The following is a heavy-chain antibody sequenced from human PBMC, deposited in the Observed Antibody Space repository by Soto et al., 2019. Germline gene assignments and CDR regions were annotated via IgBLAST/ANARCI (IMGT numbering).Heavy chain of an antibody. CDR3: ARGHIAVVPVASWHYYIDV. J-gene: IGHJ6*03. D-gene: IGHD2-2*01. CDR2: INAGNGNT. Sequence: QVQLVQSGAEVEKPGASVKVSCKASGYTFTNYAVHWVRQAPGQRLEWMGWINAGNGNTRYSKKFKGRVSNKRDTSACSAYMELSSLTYEDTAIYYCARGHIAVVPVASWHYYIDVWGKGTTVIVSS. V-gene: IGHV1-3*01. CDR1: GYTFTNYA.